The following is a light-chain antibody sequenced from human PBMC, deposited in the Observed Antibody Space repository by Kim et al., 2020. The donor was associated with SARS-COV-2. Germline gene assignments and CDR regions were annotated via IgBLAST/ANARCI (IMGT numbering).Light chain of an antibody. CDR2: GAS. J-gene: IGKJ2*03. CDR3: QQYGSSPPYS. CDR1: QSVSSSY. V-gene: IGKV3-20*01. Sequence: SPGERAALSCRASQSVSSSYLAGYQQKPGQAPRLLIYGASSRATGIPDRFSGSGSGTDFTLTISRLEPEDFAVYYCQQYGSSPPYSFGQGTKLEIK.